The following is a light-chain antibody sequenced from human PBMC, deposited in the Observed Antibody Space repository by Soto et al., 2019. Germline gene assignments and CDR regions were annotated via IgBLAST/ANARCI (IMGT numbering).Light chain of an antibody. Sequence: DIQITQSPSILSASIGDSVTITCRPSQSVSRWLAWYQQKPGKAPKLLIYDASSLNSGVPSRFSGSQSGTEFTLTITSLLPDDFATYFCQQYSSYSLPTFGGGTKVDIK. J-gene: IGKJ4*01. CDR1: QSVSRW. CDR2: DAS. CDR3: QQYSSYSLPT. V-gene: IGKV1-5*01.